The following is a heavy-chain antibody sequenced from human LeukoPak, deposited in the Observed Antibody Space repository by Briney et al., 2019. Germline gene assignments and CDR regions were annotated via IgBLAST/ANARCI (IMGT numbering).Heavy chain of an antibody. CDR1: GGSISSSSYY. CDR3: ARDGDYGDYPHYFDY. V-gene: IGHV4-39*07. D-gene: IGHD4-17*01. CDR2: IYYSGST. J-gene: IGHJ4*02. Sequence: SETLSLTCTVSGGSISSSSYYWGWIRQPPGKGLEWVGSIYYSGSTYCNPSLKSRVTISVDTSKNQFSLKLSSVTAADTAVYYCARDGDYGDYPHYFDYWGQGTLVTVSS.